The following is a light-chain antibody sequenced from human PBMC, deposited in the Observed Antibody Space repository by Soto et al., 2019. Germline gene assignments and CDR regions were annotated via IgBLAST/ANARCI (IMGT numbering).Light chain of an antibody. V-gene: IGLV2-11*01. Sequence: QSALTQPRSVSGSPGQSVTISCTGTSSDVGGYNYVSWYQQHPGKAPKLMIYDVSKRPSGVPDRFSGSKSGNTASLTISGLQAEDEAEYYCCSYAGSYTLYVFGTGTKLTV. CDR1: SSDVGGYNY. CDR3: CSYAGSYTLYV. CDR2: DVS. J-gene: IGLJ1*01.